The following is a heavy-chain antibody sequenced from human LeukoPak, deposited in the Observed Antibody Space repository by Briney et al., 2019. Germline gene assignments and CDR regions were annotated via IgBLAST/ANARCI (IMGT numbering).Heavy chain of an antibody. J-gene: IGHJ6*02. V-gene: IGHV1-69*13. CDR3: ASQGDHLNYYYYGMDV. CDR2: IIPIFGTA. CDR1: GGTFSSYA. Sequence: ASVKVSCKASGGTFSSYAISWVRQAPGQGLEWMGGIIPIFGTANYAQKFQGRVTITADESTSTAYMELSSLRSEDTAVYYCASQGDHLNYYYYGMDVWGQGTTVTVSS. D-gene: IGHD2-21*02.